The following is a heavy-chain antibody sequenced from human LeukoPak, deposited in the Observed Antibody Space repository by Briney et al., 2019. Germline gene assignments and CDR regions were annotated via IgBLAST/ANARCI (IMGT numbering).Heavy chain of an antibody. CDR3: ARAVYCGGYCFSNYYYGMDV. Sequence: ASVKVSCRASGYIFTGYYLHWVRQAPGQGLEWMGWINPYSGDTSYAQRFQGRVTMTGDTSISTAYMELTSLRSDDTAVYYCARAVYCGGYCFSNYYYGMDVWGQGTTVTVSS. V-gene: IGHV1-2*02. D-gene: IGHD2-21*02. CDR2: INPYSGDT. J-gene: IGHJ6*02. CDR1: GYIFTGYY.